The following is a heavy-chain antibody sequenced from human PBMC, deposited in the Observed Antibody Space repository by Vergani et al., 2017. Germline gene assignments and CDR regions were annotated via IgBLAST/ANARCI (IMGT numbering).Heavy chain of an antibody. V-gene: IGHV1-58*01. J-gene: IGHJ4*02. Sequence: QMQLVQSGPEVKKPGTSVKVSCKASGFTFTSSAVQWVRQARGQRLEWIGWIVVGSGNTNYAQKFQERVTITRDMSTSTAYMELSSLRSEDTAVYYCARTSSGWYTGFDYWGQGTLVTVSS. CDR2: IVVGSGNT. CDR1: GFTFTSSA. CDR3: ARTSSGWYTGFDY. D-gene: IGHD6-19*01.